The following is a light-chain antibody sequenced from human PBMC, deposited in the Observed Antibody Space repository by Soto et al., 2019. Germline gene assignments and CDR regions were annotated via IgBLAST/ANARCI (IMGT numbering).Light chain of an antibody. CDR2: DIS. V-gene: IGLV2-11*01. CDR1: SSDVGGYIY. Sequence: QSALTQPRSVSGSPGQSVTISCTGTSSDVGGYIYVSWYQQHPGKAPKLMIYDISKRPSGVPDWFSGSKSGNTASLTISGLQADDEADYYCCSYAGAYTFVFGTGTKVTVL. J-gene: IGLJ1*01. CDR3: CSYAGAYTFV.